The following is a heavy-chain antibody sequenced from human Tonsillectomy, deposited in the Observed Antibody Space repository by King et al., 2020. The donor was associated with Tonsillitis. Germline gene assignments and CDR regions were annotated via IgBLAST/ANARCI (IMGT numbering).Heavy chain of an antibody. J-gene: IGHJ4*02. V-gene: IGHV4-59*01. CDR3: ARDRYSSGWDEGLDY. CDR2: IYYSGST. Sequence: VQLQESGPGLVKPSETLSLTCSVSGGSISSYYWSWIRQPPGKGLEWIGYIYYSGSTNYNPSLKSRVTISVDTSKNQFSLRLSSVTAADTAVYYCARDRYSSGWDEGLDYWGQGTLVTVPS. D-gene: IGHD6-19*01. CDR1: GGSISSYY.